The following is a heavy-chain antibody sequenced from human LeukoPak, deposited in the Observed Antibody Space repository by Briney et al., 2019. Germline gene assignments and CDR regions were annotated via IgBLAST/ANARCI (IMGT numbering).Heavy chain of an antibody. Sequence: PGGSLRLSCAASGFTFSSYAMSWVRQAPGKGLEWVSAISGSGGSTYYADFVKGRFTISRDNSKNTLYLQMNSLRAEDTAVYYCAPDIVATMGRPTGADYWGQGTLVTVSS. CDR3: APDIVATMGRPTGADY. V-gene: IGHV3-23*01. CDR2: ISGSGGST. J-gene: IGHJ4*02. CDR1: GFTFSSYA. D-gene: IGHD5-12*01.